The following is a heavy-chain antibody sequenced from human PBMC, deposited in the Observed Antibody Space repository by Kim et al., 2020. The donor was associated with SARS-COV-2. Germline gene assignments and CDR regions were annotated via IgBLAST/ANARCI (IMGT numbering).Heavy chain of an antibody. J-gene: IGHJ3*02. V-gene: IGHV5-51*01. CDR1: GYSFTSYW. CDR3: ARHVGSGWFTDAFDI. Sequence: GESLKISCKCSGYSFTSYWIGWVRQMPGKGLEWMGIIYPGDSDTRYSPSFQGQVTISADKSISTAYLQWSSLKASDTAMYYCARHVGSGWFTDAFDIWGQGTMVTVSS. CDR2: IYPGDSDT. D-gene: IGHD6-19*01.